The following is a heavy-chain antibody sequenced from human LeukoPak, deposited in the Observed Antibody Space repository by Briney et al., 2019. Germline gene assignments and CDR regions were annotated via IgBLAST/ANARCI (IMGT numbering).Heavy chain of an antibody. Sequence: GGSLRLSCAASGLTFSSYAMSWVRQAPGKGLEWVSSTSSSSSYIYYADSVKGRFTISRDNAKNSLYLQMNSLRAEDTAVYYCARDRCSSTSCYVTYWGQGTLVTVSS. CDR2: TSSSSSYI. J-gene: IGHJ4*02. V-gene: IGHV3-21*01. CDR1: GLTFSSYA. D-gene: IGHD2-2*01. CDR3: ARDRCSSTSCYVTY.